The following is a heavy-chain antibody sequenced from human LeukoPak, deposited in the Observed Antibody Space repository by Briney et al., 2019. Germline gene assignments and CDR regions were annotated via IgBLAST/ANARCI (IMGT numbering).Heavy chain of an antibody. J-gene: IGHJ5*02. CDR1: GYTFTSYD. D-gene: IGHD2-2*02. CDR2: MNPNSGNT. CDR3: ARGDAGYCSSTSCYKVLDP. Sequence: ASVKVSCKASGYTFTSYDINWVRQATGQGLEWMGWMNPNSGNTGYAQKFQGRVTMTRNTSISTAYMELSSLRSEDTAVYYCARGDAGYCSSTSCYKVLDPWGQGTLVTVSS. V-gene: IGHV1-8*01.